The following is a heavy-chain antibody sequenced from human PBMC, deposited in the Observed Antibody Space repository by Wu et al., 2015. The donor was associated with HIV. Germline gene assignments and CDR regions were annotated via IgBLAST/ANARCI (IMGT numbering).Heavy chain of an antibody. D-gene: IGHD3-22*01. Sequence: QVQLVQSGAEVKKPGASVKVSCKASGYTFTGYYMHWVRQAPGQGLEWMGWINPNSGGTNYAQKFQGRVTMTRDTSISTAYMVLSRLRSDDTAVYYCARDPKYYYDSSGYFDWGQGTLVTVSS. CDR1: GYTFTGYY. V-gene: IGHV1-2*02. J-gene: IGHJ4*02. CDR3: ARDPKYYYDSSGYFD. CDR2: INPNSGGT.